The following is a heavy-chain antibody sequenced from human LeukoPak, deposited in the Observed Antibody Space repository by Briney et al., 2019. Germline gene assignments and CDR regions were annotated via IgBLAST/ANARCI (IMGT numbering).Heavy chain of an antibody. Sequence: PGGSLRLSCAASGFTFSSYSMNWVRQAPGKGLEWVSSISSSSSYIYYADSVKGRFTISRDNAKNSLYLQMNSPRAEDTAVYYCARDLDGYNGYYFDYWGQGTLVTVSS. J-gene: IGHJ4*02. CDR1: GFTFSSYS. D-gene: IGHD5-12*01. CDR2: ISSSSSYI. V-gene: IGHV3-21*01. CDR3: ARDLDGYNGYYFDY.